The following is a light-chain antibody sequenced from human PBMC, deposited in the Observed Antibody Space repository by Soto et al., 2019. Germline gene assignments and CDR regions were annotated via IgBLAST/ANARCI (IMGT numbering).Light chain of an antibody. CDR2: GAS. J-gene: IGKJ1*01. V-gene: IGKV3-20*01. Sequence: VLTQSPDSLSLSPGERATLFCRSNQYISTKLAWYQQKPGRAPRLLFSGASSRATDTPDRFSGSGSGTDFTLIISGVEAEDFAIYYWQQYGASPWTFDQGTRVDLK. CDR1: QYISTK. CDR3: QQYGASPWT.